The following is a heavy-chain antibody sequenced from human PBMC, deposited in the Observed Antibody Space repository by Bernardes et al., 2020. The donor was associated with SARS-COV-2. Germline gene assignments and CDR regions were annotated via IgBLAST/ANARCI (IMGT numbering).Heavy chain of an antibody. CDR2: IYSSGNT. CDR1: GDSDKYYY. Sequence: SETLSLTCTVSGDSDKYYYWSWIRQPPGKGLEWIGYIYSSGNTGYNPSLKSRVTISMDTSKIQFSLRLNSVTAADTAIYYCARHRKHCTNGVCQTYYYGLDVWGQGTTVTVSS. J-gene: IGHJ6*02. V-gene: IGHV4-4*08. CDR3: ARHRKHCTNGVCQTYYYGLDV. D-gene: IGHD2-8*01.